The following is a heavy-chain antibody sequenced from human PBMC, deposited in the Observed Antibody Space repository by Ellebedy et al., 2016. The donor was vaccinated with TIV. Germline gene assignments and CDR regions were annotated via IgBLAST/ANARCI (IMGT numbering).Heavy chain of an antibody. D-gene: IGHD1-14*01. V-gene: IGHV3-23*01. Sequence: GGSLRLSXAASGFTFSSYAMSWVRQAPGKGLEWVSAISGSGGSTYYADSVKGRFTISRDNSKNTLYLQMNSLRAEDTAVYYCANGPPWDSPEPYYYYGMDVWGQGTTVTVSS. J-gene: IGHJ6*02. CDR3: ANGPPWDSPEPYYYYGMDV. CDR1: GFTFSSYA. CDR2: ISGSGGST.